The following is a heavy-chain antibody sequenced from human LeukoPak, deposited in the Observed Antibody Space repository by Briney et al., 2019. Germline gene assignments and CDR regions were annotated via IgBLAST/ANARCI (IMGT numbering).Heavy chain of an antibody. J-gene: IGHJ4*02. Sequence: GGSLRLSCAASGFTFSSYAMHWVRQAPGKGLEWVAVISYDGSSKYYADSVKGRFTISRDNSKNTLYLQMNSLRAEDTAVYYCARGATYYYGSGSSQFDYWGQGTLVTVSS. V-gene: IGHV3-30*04. CDR2: ISYDGSSK. D-gene: IGHD3-10*01. CDR1: GFTFSSYA. CDR3: ARGATYYYGSGSSQFDY.